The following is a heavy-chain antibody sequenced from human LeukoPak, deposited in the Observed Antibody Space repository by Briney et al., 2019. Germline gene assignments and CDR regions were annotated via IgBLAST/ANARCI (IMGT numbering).Heavy chain of an antibody. D-gene: IGHD2-15*01. V-gene: IGHV1-2*02. CDR2: VHLNGGGT. CDR3: ATAQRCSGGTCYAWTDAFHV. Sequence: VASVKVSCKASGYTFTGYYMHWVRQAPGQGLEWLGWVHLNGGGTYRAQKFEGRVTMTKGSSISTASMELSGLTSDDTAVYYCATAQRCSGGTCYAWTDAFHVWGQGTMVIVSS. J-gene: IGHJ3*01. CDR1: GYTFTGYY.